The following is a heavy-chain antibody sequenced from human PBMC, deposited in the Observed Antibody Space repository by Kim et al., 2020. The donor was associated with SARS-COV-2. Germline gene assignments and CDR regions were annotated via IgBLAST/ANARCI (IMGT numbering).Heavy chain of an antibody. Sequence: ASVKVSCKASGYTFTSYDINWVRQATGQGLEWMGWMNPNSGNTGYAQKFQGRVTMTRNTSISTAYMELSSLRSEDTAVYYCARGLKGCSSTSCYRNNYYYYMDVWGKGTTVTVSS. V-gene: IGHV1-8*01. CDR1: GYTFTSYD. J-gene: IGHJ6*03. CDR3: ARGLKGCSSTSCYRNNYYYYMDV. D-gene: IGHD2-2*01. CDR2: MNPNSGNT.